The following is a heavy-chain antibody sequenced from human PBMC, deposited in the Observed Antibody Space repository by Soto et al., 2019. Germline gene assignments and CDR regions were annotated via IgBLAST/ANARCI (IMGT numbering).Heavy chain of an antibody. Sequence: SVKVSCKASGGTFSSYAISWVRQAPGQGLGWMGGIIPIFGTANYAQKCQGRVTITADNSTSTAYMELSSLRSEDTAVYYCAREGKYYYDSSCPSPNDAFDIWGQGTMVTVSS. CDR2: IIPIFGTA. D-gene: IGHD3-22*01. CDR3: AREGKYYYDSSCPSPNDAFDI. V-gene: IGHV1-69*06. CDR1: GGTFSSYA. J-gene: IGHJ3*02.